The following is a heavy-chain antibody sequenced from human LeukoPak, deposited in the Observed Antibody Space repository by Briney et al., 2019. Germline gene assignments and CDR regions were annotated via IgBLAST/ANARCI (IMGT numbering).Heavy chain of an antibody. D-gene: IGHD2-15*01. CDR1: GYSISSGYY. CDR3: ARILGAYCSGGSCPDAFDI. J-gene: IGHJ3*02. V-gene: IGHV4-38-2*01. CDR2: IYHSGRT. Sequence: SETLSLTCAVSGYSISSGYYWGWIRQPPGKGLEWIGNIYHSGRTYFNPSLKSRVTISVDTSKNQFSLKLSSVTAADTAVYYCARILGAYCSGGSCPDAFDIWGRGTMVTVSS.